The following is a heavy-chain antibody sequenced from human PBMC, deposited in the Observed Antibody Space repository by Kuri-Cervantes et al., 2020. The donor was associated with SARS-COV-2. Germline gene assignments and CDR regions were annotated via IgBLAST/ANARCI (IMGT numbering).Heavy chain of an antibody. CDR2: INPNSGGT. Sequence: ASVKVSCKASGYTSTGYYIHWVRQAPGQGLEWMGWINPNSGGTNYAQKFQGRVTVTSDTSISTAYMELSGLRSDDTAVYYCTRDGGIAARSDYWGQGTLVTVSS. D-gene: IGHD6-6*01. J-gene: IGHJ4*02. V-gene: IGHV1-2*02. CDR1: GYTSTGYY. CDR3: TRDGGIAARSDY.